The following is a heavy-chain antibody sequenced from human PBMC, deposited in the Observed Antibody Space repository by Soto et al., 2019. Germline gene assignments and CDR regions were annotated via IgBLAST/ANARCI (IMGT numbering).Heavy chain of an antibody. CDR1: GFTFSSYS. CDR3: ARAVSSGKYYFDY. CDR2: ISSSSSYI. Sequence: EVQLVESGGGLVKPGGSLRLSCAASGFTFSSYSMNWVRQAPGKGLEWVSSISSSSSYIYYADSVKGRFTISRDNAKNSLYLQMNSPRAEDTAVDYCARAVSSGKYYFDYWGQGTLVTVSS. V-gene: IGHV3-21*01. D-gene: IGHD6-19*01. J-gene: IGHJ4*02.